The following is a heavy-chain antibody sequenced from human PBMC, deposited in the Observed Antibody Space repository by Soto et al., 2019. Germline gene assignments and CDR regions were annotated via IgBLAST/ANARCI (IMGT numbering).Heavy chain of an antibody. CDR2: IIPILGIA. CDR1: GGTFSSYT. CDR3: ARDGEVARQLAYYYGMDV. J-gene: IGHJ6*02. D-gene: IGHD3-10*01. V-gene: IGHV1-69*08. Sequence: QVQLVQSGAEVKKPGSSVKVSCKASGGTFSSYTISWVRQAPGQGLEWMGRIIPILGIANYAQKFQGRVTITADKSTSTAYMELSSLRSEDTAVYYCARDGEVARQLAYYYGMDVWGQGTTVTVSS.